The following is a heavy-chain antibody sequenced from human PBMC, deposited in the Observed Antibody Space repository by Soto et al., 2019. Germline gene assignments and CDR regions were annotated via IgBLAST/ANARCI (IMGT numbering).Heavy chain of an antibody. CDR1: GFTFRNHV. V-gene: IGHV3-23*01. J-gene: IGHJ4*02. CDR3: AKNGLDNSPSAIDS. Sequence: GGSLRLSCTASGFTFRNHVLSWVRQAPGKGLDWVSGITGSGRVTYYADSVKGRFTISRDNSKNMVFLQMNSLRAEDTALYYCAKNGLDNSPSAIDSWGPGTLVTVSS. D-gene: IGHD1-1*01. CDR2: ITGSGRVT.